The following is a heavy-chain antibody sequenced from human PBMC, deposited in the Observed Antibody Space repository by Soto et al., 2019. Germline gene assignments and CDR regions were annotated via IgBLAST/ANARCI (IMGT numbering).Heavy chain of an antibody. D-gene: IGHD2-2*01. CDR3: AKDRAYCSTTSCSMRYYYGMDV. V-gene: IGHV3-30*18. CDR2: ISHDGSNK. CDR1: GFSFSNYG. J-gene: IGHJ6*02. Sequence: HPGGSLRLSCAGTGFSFSNYGMHWVRQAPGKGLEWVAVISHDGSNKYYSDSVEGRFTISRDNSQKTLYLQVNSLRAEDTAVYFCAKDRAYCSTTSCSMRYYYGMDVWGQGTTVTVS.